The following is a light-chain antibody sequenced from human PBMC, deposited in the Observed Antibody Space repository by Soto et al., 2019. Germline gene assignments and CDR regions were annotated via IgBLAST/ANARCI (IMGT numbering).Light chain of an antibody. J-gene: IGKJ1*01. CDR3: QQYNNWPRT. CDR2: GAT. V-gene: IGKV3-15*01. CDR1: QNVGGS. Sequence: VMTQSPATLSVSPGERATLSCRSSQNVGGSVAWYQQKPGQAPRLLIHGATTRATGIPARFSGSGSGTEFTLTISSLQSEDFAVYYCQQYNNWPRTFGQGTKVDIK.